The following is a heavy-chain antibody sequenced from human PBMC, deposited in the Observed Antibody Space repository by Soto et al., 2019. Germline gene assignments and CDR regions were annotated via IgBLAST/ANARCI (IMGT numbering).Heavy chain of an antibody. CDR2: ISYDGSDK. CDR1: GFTFRIYG. Sequence: QVQLVESGGGVVQPGRSLRLSCAASGFTFRIYGMHWVRQAPGKGLEWVAVISYDGSDKYYADSVKGRFTISRDNSRNTLYLQMNSLRVEDTAVYYCANLIDFWGQGTLVTVSS. V-gene: IGHV3-30*18. CDR3: ANLIDF. J-gene: IGHJ4*02.